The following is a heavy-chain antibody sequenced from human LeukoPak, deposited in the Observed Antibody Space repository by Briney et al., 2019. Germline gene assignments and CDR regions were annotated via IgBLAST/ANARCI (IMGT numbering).Heavy chain of an antibody. Sequence: GASVKVSCKASGYTFTSYDINWVRQATGQGLEWMGWMNPNSGNTGFAQKFQGRVTMTRNTSISTAYMELSSLRSEATAVYYCARDRITMVRGSRDWFDPWGQGTLVTVSS. CDR1: GYTFTSYD. D-gene: IGHD3-10*01. V-gene: IGHV1-8*01. CDR2: MNPNSGNT. J-gene: IGHJ5*02. CDR3: ARDRITMVRGSRDWFDP.